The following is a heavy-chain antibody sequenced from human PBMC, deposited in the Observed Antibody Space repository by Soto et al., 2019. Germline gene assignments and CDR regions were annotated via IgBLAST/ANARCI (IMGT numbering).Heavy chain of an antibody. CDR1: GGSFSGYY. Sequence: SETLSLTCAVYGGSFSGYYWSWIRQPPGKGLEWIGEINHSGSTNYNPSLKSRVTISVDTSKNHFSLRLSSVTAADTAVYYCASEGRSDIVVVPAARIDYWGQGTLVTVSS. J-gene: IGHJ4*02. D-gene: IGHD2-2*01. CDR2: INHSGST. CDR3: ASEGRSDIVVVPAARIDY. V-gene: IGHV4-34*01.